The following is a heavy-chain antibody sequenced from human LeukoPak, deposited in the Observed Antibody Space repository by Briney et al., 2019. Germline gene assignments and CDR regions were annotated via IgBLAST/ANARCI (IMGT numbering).Heavy chain of an antibody. D-gene: IGHD3-22*01. Sequence: GGSLRLSCAASGITVDSNYMSWVRQAPGKGLEWVSIISSGGSTYYAESVRGRFTISKDTSKNTLYLQMNSLRVDDTAIYYCARVLRGYDSTAHYYNYFDYWGQGTLVTVSS. J-gene: IGHJ4*02. CDR1: GITVDSNY. CDR3: ARVLRGYDSTAHYYNYFDY. V-gene: IGHV3-66*01. CDR2: ISSGGST.